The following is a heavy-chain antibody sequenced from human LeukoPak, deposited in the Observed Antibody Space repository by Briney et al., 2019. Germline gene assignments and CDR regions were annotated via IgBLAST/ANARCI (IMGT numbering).Heavy chain of an antibody. Sequence: SQTLSLTCAISGDSVSSNSAAWNWIRQSPSRGLEWLGRTYYRSKWYNDYAVSVKSRITINPDTSKNQFSLQLNSVTPEDTAVYYCARDNSVLRYFDCEFDPWGQGTLVTVSS. CDR2: TYYRSKWYN. CDR1: GDSVSSNSAA. D-gene: IGHD3-9*01. V-gene: IGHV6-1*01. CDR3: ARDNSVLRYFDCEFDP. J-gene: IGHJ5*02.